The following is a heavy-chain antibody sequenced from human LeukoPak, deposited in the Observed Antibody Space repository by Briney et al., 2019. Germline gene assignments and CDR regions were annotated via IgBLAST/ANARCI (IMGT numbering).Heavy chain of an antibody. Sequence: ASVKVSCKASGGTFSSYAISWVRQAPGQGLAWMGRIIPILGIANYAQKFQGRVTITADKSTSTAYMELSSLRSEDTAVYYCARDTGDGYNYWGQGTLVTVSS. D-gene: IGHD5-24*01. CDR2: IIPILGIA. V-gene: IGHV1-69*04. J-gene: IGHJ4*02. CDR3: ARDTGDGYNY. CDR1: GGTFSSYA.